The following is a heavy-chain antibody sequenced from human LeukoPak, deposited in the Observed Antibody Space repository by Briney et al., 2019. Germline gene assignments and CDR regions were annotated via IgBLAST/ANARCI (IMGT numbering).Heavy chain of an antibody. D-gene: IGHD6-13*01. CDR1: GFTVSSNY. CDR2: IYSGGST. V-gene: IGHV3-53*01. Sequence: PGGSLRLSCAASGFTVSSNYMSWVRQAPGKGLEWVSVIYSGGSTYYADSVKGRFTISRDNSKNTLYLQMNSLRAEDTAVYYCARELLYSSSWYTGVSFDYWGQGTLVTVSS. CDR3: ARELLYSSSWYTGVSFDY. J-gene: IGHJ4*02.